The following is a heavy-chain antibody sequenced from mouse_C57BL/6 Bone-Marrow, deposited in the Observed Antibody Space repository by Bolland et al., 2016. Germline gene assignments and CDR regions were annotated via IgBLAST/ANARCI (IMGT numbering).Heavy chain of an antibody. CDR2: INPGSSTI. Sequence: GEINPGSSTINYTPSLKDKFIISRDNAKNTLYLQMSKVRSEDTALYYCARGTTANYWGQGTLV. V-gene: IGHV4-2*01. D-gene: IGHD1-2*01. CDR3: ARGTTANY. J-gene: IGHJ3*01.